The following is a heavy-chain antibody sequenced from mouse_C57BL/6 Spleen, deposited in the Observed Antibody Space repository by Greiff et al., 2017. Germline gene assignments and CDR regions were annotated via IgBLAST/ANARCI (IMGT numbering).Heavy chain of an antibody. Sequence: QVQLQQSGAELVKPGASVKLSCKASGYTFTEYTIHWVKQRSGQGLEWIGWFYPGSGSIKYNEKFHDKATLTADKSSSTVYIELSRLTAEDSAVYFCARHEDIDDGSDYYAMDYWGQGTSVTVSS. CDR1: GYTFTEYT. CDR3: ARHEDIDDGSDYYAMDY. J-gene: IGHJ4*01. D-gene: IGHD2-3*01. V-gene: IGHV1-62-2*01. CDR2: FYPGSGSI.